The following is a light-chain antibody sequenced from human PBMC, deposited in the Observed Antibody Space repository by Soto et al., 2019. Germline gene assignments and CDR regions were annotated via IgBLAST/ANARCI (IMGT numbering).Light chain of an antibody. V-gene: IGKV1-39*01. CDR1: QTITNS. CDR3: QTSDSNPRT. J-gene: IGKJ2*01. Sequence: DIQMTQSPSSLSASVGDRVTIICRASQTITNSLNWYQHKPGKAPKLLIYTASSLQSGVPSRFSGSGSGTDFTLTISSLQPEDFATYSCQTSDSNPRTFGQGTKLEIK. CDR2: TAS.